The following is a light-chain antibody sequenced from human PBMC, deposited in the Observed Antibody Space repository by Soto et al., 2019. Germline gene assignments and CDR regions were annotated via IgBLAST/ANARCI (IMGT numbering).Light chain of an antibody. V-gene: IGLV2-11*01. J-gene: IGLJ1*01. Sequence: QSVLTQPRSVSGSPGQSVTISCTGTSSDVGAYNYVSWYQQHPGKAPKFMIYDVSKRPSGVPDRFSGSKSGNTASLTISGLQAEDEADYYCCSYAGTYSYVFGTGTNVTVL. CDR2: DVS. CDR3: CSYAGTYSYV. CDR1: SSDVGAYNY.